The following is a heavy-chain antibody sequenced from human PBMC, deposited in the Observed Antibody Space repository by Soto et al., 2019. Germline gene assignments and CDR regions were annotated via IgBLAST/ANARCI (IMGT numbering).Heavy chain of an antibody. Sequence: QVQLGESGGGVVQPGRSLRLSFAASGFTFSKDGMHRVRQAPGKGLEWVAVIWYDGINKYYADSVKGRFIISRDNSKNTVYLQMNSLRAEDTAVYYCARDRVQMVDGLDVWGQGTTVTVSS. D-gene: IGHD2-15*01. CDR3: ARDRVQMVDGLDV. CDR1: GFTFSKDG. J-gene: IGHJ6*02. V-gene: IGHV3-33*01. CDR2: IWYDGINK.